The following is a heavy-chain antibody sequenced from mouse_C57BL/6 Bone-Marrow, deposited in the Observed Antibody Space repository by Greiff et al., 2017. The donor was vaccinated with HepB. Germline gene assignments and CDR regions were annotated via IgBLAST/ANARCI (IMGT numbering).Heavy chain of an antibody. CDR3: ARPITTVVATPYYYAMDY. CDR1: GFSLTSYG. D-gene: IGHD1-1*01. V-gene: IGHV2-2*01. CDR2: IWSGGST. J-gene: IGHJ4*01. Sequence: VQLQQSGPGLVQPSQSLSITCTVSGFSLTSYGVHWVRQSPGKGLEWLGVIWSGGSTDYNAAFISRLSISKDNSKSQVFFKMNSLQADDTAIYYCARPITTVVATPYYYAMDYWGQGTSVTVSS.